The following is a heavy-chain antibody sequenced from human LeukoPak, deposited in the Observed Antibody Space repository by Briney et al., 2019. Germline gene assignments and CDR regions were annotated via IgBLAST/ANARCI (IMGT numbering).Heavy chain of an antibody. J-gene: IGHJ4*02. CDR3: ATGQHYDSSGYIFY. CDR2: IYSGGST. V-gene: IGHV3-66*01. Sequence: PGGSLRLSCAASGFTVSSNYMSWVRQAPGKGLEWVSVIYSGGSTYYADSVKGRFTISRDNSKNTLYLQMNSLRAEDTAVYYCATGQHYDSSGYIFYWGQGTLVTVSS. CDR1: GFTVSSNY. D-gene: IGHD3-22*01.